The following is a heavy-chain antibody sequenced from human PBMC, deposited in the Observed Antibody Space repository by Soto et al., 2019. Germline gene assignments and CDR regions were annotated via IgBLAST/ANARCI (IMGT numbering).Heavy chain of an antibody. D-gene: IGHD3-10*01. CDR3: ARWYYYGSGTRTHAFDI. CDR1: GGSISSYY. Sequence: PSETLSLTCTVSGGSISSYYWSWIRQPPGKGLEWIGYIYYSGSTNYNPSLKSRVTISVDTSKNQFSLKLSSLTAADTAVYYCARWYYYGSGTRTHAFDIWGQGTMVTVSS. J-gene: IGHJ3*02. CDR2: IYYSGST. V-gene: IGHV4-59*01.